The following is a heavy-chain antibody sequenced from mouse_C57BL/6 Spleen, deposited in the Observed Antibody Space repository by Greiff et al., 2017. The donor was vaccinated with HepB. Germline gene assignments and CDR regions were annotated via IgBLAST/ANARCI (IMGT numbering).Heavy chain of an antibody. CDR2: IDPSDSYT. D-gene: IGHD1-1*01. Sequence: QVQLQQPGAELVMPGASVKLSCKASGYTFTSYWMHWVKQRPGQGLEWIGEIDPSDSYTNYNQKFKGKSTWTVDKSSSTAYMQLSSLTSEDSAVYYCARKCYYYGKGYAKDYRGQGTSVTVSS. CDR1: GYTFTSYW. CDR3: ARKCYYYGKGYAKDY. V-gene: IGHV1-69*01. J-gene: IGHJ4*01.